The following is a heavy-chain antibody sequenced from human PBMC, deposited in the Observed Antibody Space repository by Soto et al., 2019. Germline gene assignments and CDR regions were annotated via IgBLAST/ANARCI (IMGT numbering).Heavy chain of an antibody. CDR1: GGTFGNSA. Sequence: QVQLVQSGAEVKKPGSSVNVSCKTSGGTFGNSAVAWVRQAPGQGLEWLGGIVPLFGTANYAQKFQGRLTIAADDSTNTAYMELRSLRSVETAVYYCARDGDPESAFWGGPLGGGRFDPWGQGTLVTVSS. J-gene: IGHJ5*02. V-gene: IGHV1-69*12. CDR2: IVPLFGTA. D-gene: IGHD3-16*01. CDR3: ARDGDPESAFWGGPLGGGRFDP.